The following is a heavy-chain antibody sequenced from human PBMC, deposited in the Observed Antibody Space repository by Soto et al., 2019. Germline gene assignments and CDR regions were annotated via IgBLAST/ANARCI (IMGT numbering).Heavy chain of an antibody. V-gene: IGHV6-1*01. D-gene: IGHD6-19*01. Sequence: SQTLSLTCAISGDSAASDSAAWNWIRQSPSGGLEWLGRAYFRSKWYIEYAPSVRSRITINPDTSKDQFSLQLNSVTPEDTAVYYCVRSRVFIQVAGMANYYYYYGMDVWGQGTTVTVSS. CDR2: AYFRSKWYI. CDR3: VRSRVFIQVAGMANYYYYYGMDV. J-gene: IGHJ6*02. CDR1: GDSAASDSAA.